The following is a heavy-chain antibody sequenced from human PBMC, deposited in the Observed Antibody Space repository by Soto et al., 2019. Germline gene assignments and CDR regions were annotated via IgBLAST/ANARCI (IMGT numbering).Heavy chain of an antibody. CDR2: VIPILGQA. D-gene: IGHD1-26*01. V-gene: IGHV1-69*01. J-gene: IGHJ4*02. Sequence: QVQLVQSGAEVKKPGSSVKVSCKASGGIFSSYAISWLRQAPGQGLEWMGAVIPILGQAYYAQNFQDRVTITADESTRTAYMDLISRRADDTAVYFCARVGGVGATPGADFWGQGTLVTVSS. CDR1: GGIFSSYA. CDR3: ARVGGVGATPGADF.